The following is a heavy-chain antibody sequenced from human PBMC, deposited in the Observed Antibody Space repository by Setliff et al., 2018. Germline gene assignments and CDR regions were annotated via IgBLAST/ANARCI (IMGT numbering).Heavy chain of an antibody. Sequence: SETLSLTCAVYGGSFSGYYWSWIRQPPGKGLEWIGEINHSGSTNYNPSLKSRVPIPVDTSKNQFSLKLSSVTAADTAVYYCVRAPRNCGVVINYYYYYYGMDVWGQGTTVTVSS. CDR2: INHSGST. CDR1: GGSFSGYY. V-gene: IGHV4-34*01. D-gene: IGHD3-3*01. J-gene: IGHJ6*02. CDR3: VRAPRNCGVVINYYYYYYGMDV.